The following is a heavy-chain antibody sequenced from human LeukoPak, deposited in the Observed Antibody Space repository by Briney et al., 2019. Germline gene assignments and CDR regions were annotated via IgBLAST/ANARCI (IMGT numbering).Heavy chain of an antibody. V-gene: IGHV3-23*01. CDR1: GFTFSSYA. J-gene: IGHJ4*02. Sequence: PGGSLRLSCAASGFTFSSYAMSWVRQAPGKGLEWVSAISGSGGSTYYADSVEGRFTISRDNSKNTLYLQMNSLRAEDTAVYYCAKWGYIAVAGTRGYYFDYWGQGTLVTVSS. D-gene: IGHD6-19*01. CDR2: ISGSGGST. CDR3: AKWGYIAVAGTRGYYFDY.